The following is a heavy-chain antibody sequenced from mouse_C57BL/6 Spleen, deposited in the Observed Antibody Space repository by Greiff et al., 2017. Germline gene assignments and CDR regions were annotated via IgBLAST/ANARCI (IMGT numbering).Heavy chain of an antibody. Sequence: EVQLQQSGPELVKPGASVKISCKASGYTFTDYYMNWVKQSHGKSLEWIGDINPNNGGTSYNQKFKGKATLTVDKSSSTAYMELRSLTSEDSAVYYCACGGEYDEHWAKGTTLTVSS. CDR3: ACGGEYDEH. CDR2: INPNNGGT. CDR1: GYTFTDYY. V-gene: IGHV1-26*01. J-gene: IGHJ2*01. D-gene: IGHD2-4*01.